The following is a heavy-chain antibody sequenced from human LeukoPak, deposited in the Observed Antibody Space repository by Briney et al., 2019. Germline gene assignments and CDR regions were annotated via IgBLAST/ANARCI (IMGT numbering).Heavy chain of an antibody. D-gene: IGHD3-3*01. V-gene: IGHV4-34*01. CDR3: ARSEIRFLEWFAEDAFDI. CDR1: GGSSSGYY. CDR2: INHSGST. Sequence: PSETLSLTCAVYGGSSSGYYWSWIRQPPGKGLEWIGEINHSGSTNYNPSLKSRVTISVDTSKNQFSLKLSSVTAADTAVYYCARSEIRFLEWFAEDAFDIWGQGTMVTVSS. J-gene: IGHJ3*02.